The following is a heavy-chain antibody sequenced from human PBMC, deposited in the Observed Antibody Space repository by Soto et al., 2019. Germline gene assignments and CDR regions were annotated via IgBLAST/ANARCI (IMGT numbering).Heavy chain of an antibody. J-gene: IGHJ6*02. V-gene: IGHV3-7*01. Sequence: GGSLRLSCAASGFTFSSYWMSWVRQAPGKGLEWVANIKQDGSEKYYVDSVKGRFTISRDNAKNSLYLQMNSLRAEDTAVYYCARAHSGSFNYYYYYGMDVWGQGTTVTVSS. D-gene: IGHD1-26*01. CDR1: GFTFSSYW. CDR2: IKQDGSEK. CDR3: ARAHSGSFNYYYYYGMDV.